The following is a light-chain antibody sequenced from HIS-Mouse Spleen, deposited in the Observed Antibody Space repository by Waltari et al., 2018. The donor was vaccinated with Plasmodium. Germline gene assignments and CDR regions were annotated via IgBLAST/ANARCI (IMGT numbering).Light chain of an antibody. CDR2: EDS. Sequence: SYALTQPPSVSVSPGQTARITCSGDALPQQFAYWYQQKSGQAPVLVIYEDSKRPSGIPERFSGSSSGTMATLTISGAQVEDEADYYCYSTDSSGNHRVFGGGTKLTVL. J-gene: IGLJ3*02. CDR3: YSTDSSGNHRV. V-gene: IGLV3-10*01. CDR1: ALPQQF.